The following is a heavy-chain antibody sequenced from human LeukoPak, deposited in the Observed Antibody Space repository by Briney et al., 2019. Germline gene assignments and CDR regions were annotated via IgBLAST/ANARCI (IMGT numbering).Heavy chain of an antibody. CDR3: ARGPYSSGWYWVY. CDR1: GYTFTSYD. V-gene: IGHV1-8*01. J-gene: IGHJ4*02. CDR2: MNPNSGNT. D-gene: IGHD6-19*01. Sequence: GASVKVSCKASGYTFTSYDINWVRQATGQGLEWMGWMNPNSGNTGYAQKFQGRVTMTRDTSISTAYMELSRLRSDDTAVYYCARGPYSSGWYWVYWGQGTLVTVSS.